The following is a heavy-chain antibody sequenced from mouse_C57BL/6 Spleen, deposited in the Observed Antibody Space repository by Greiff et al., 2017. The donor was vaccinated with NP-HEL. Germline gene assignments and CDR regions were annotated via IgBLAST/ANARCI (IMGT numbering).Heavy chain of an antibody. Sequence: EVKLVESGEGLVKPGGSLKLSCAASGFTFSSYAMSWVRQTPEKRLEWVAYISSGGVYIYYADTVKGRFTISRDNARNTRYLQMSSLKSEDTAMYYCTRDLYYYARGGFAYWGQGTLVTVSA. D-gene: IGHD1-1*01. CDR3: TRDLYYYARGGFAY. V-gene: IGHV5-9-1*02. CDR2: ISSGGVYI. CDR1: GFTFSSYA. J-gene: IGHJ3*01.